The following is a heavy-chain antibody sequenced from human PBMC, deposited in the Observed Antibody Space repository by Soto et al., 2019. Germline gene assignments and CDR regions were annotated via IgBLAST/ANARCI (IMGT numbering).Heavy chain of an antibody. CDR2: INHSGST. Sequence: SETLSLTCAVYGGSFSSYYWSWIRQPPGKGLEWIGEINHSGSTNYNPSLKSRVTMSVDTSKNQFSLKLSSVTAADTAVYYCARNSDYVWGSYRYGVGYGMDFWGQGTTVTVSS. CDR1: GGSFSSYY. D-gene: IGHD3-16*02. V-gene: IGHV4-34*01. CDR3: ARNSDYVWGSYRYGVGYGMDF. J-gene: IGHJ6*02.